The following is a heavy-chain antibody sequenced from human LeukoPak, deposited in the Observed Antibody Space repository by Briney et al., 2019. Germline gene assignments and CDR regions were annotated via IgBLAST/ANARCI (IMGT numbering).Heavy chain of an antibody. Sequence: SVKVSCKASGGTFSSYAISWVRQAPGQGLEWMGGIIPIFGTANYAQKFQGRVTITADESTSTAYMELSSLRSEDTAVYYCARGPAGAVAAPDYWGQGTLVTVSS. V-gene: IGHV1-69*13. J-gene: IGHJ4*02. D-gene: IGHD6-19*01. CDR2: IIPIFGTA. CDR1: GGTFSSYA. CDR3: ARGPAGAVAAPDY.